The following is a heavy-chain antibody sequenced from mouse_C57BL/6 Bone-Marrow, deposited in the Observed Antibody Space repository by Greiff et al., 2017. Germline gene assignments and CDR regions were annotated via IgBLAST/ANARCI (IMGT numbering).Heavy chain of an antibody. D-gene: IGHD2-4*01. CDR3: SRRYDYDPFAY. Sequence: QVQLQQPGAELVKPGASVKMSCKASGYTFTSYWITWVKQRPGQGLEWIGDIYPGSGSTNYNEKFKSKATLTVATSSSTAYMQLSSLTSEDSAVYYCSRRYDYDPFAYWGQGTLVTVSA. J-gene: IGHJ3*01. V-gene: IGHV1-55*01. CDR2: IYPGSGST. CDR1: GYTFTSYW.